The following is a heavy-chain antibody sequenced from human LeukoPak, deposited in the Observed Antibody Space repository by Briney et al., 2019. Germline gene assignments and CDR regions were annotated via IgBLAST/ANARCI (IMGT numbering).Heavy chain of an antibody. CDR1: AFTFSSYG. D-gene: IGHD2-2*01. CDR2: ISSSGGST. Sequence: PGGSLRLSWAASAFTFSSYGMSWVRQAPGKGLSWVSAISSSGGSTYYADSVKGRFTISRDNAKTPLYLQMNSLRADDTAVYYCARDWYHAIDYWGQGTLVTVSS. CDR3: ARDWYHAIDY. V-gene: IGHV3-23*01. J-gene: IGHJ4*02.